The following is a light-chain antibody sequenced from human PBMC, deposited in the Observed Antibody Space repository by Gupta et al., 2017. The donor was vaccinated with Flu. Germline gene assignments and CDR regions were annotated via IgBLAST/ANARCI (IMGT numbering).Light chain of an antibody. V-gene: IGLV2-14*01. Sequence: SITISSTGTSSEVGGDNYVSCAQQHPAKAHQLMIYEVSNRTAGVASRFSGSKSGNTASLTISGHQEEDVADYYYSSYTSSSSVVFGGGTKLTVL. J-gene: IGLJ2*01. CDR1: SSEVGGDNY. CDR3: SSYTSSSSVV. CDR2: EVS.